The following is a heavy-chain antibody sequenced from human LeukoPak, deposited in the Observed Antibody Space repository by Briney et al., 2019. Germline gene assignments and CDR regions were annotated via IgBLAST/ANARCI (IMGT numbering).Heavy chain of an antibody. J-gene: IGHJ6*03. CDR3: ARDYLDFWSSSWYGTYYYYYYYMDV. CDR2: ISAYNGNT. Sequence: GASVKVSCKASGYTFTSYGISWVRQAPGQGLEWMGWISAYNGNTNYAQKLQGRVTMTTDTSTSTAYMELRSLRSDDTAVYYCARDYLDFWSSSWYGTYYYYYYYMDVWGKGTTVTVSS. D-gene: IGHD6-13*01. V-gene: IGHV1-18*01. CDR1: GYTFTSYG.